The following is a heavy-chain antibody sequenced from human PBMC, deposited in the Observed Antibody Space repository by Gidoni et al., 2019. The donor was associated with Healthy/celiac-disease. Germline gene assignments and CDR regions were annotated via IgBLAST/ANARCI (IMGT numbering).Heavy chain of an antibody. J-gene: IGHJ6*04. V-gene: IGHV3-30-3*01. CDR2: ISYDGSNK. CDR1: GFTFISYA. CDR3: ARARVLYGMDV. Sequence: QVQLVESGGGVVQPGRSLRLSCAASGFTFISYAMHWVRQAPGKGLEWVAVISYDGSNKYYADSVKGRFTISRDNSKNTLYLQMNSLRAEDTAVYYCARARVLYGMDVWGKGTTVTVSS.